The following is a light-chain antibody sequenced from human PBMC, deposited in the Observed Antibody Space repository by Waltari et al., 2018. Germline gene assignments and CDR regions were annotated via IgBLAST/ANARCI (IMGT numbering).Light chain of an antibody. CDR2: GAS. CDR3: QQYNNWPPWT. V-gene: IGKV3-15*01. Sequence: EIVLPPSPRPPSVSPGERATLSGRASQSVSSNLAWYQQKPGQAPRLLIYGASTRATGIPARFSGSGSGTEFTLTISSMQSEDFAVYYCQQYNNWPPWTFGQGTKVEIK. CDR1: QSVSSN. J-gene: IGKJ1*01.